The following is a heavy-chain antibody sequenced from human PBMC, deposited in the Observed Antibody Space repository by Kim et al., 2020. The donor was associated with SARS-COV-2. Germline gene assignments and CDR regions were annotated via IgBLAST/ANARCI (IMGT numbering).Heavy chain of an antibody. D-gene: IGHD3-10*01. CDR3: ARDPGYCSGSFDR. Sequence: YAQKFHGRVTMTRDTSISKAYMELGRLRSDDTAVYYCARDPGYCSGSFDRWGQGSLVTVSS. J-gene: IGHJ4*02. V-gene: IGHV1-2*02.